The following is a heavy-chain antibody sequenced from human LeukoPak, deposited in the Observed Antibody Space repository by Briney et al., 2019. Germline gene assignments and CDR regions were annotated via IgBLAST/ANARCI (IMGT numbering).Heavy chain of an antibody. V-gene: IGHV3-7*01. J-gene: IGHJ5*02. Sequence: GGSLRLSCAASGFPFSSYWMSWVRQAPGKGLEWVANIKQDDSEKYYVDSVKGRFTISRDNAKNSLYLQMNSLRAEDTAVYYCARGEPTSSWGQGTLVTVSS. D-gene: IGHD1-14*01. CDR3: ARGEPTSS. CDR2: IKQDDSEK. CDR1: GFPFSSYW.